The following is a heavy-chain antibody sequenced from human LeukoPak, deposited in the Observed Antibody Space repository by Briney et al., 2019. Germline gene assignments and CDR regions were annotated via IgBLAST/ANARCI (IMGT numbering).Heavy chain of an antibody. Sequence: SETLSLTCTVSGGSISSYYWSWIRQPAGKGLEWIGRIYTSGSTNYNPSLKSRVTMSVDTSKNQFSLKLSSVTAADTAVYYCARGEYYYGSGSYYDWGQGTLVTVSS. V-gene: IGHV4-4*07. CDR2: IYTSGST. CDR3: ARGEYYYGSGSYYD. J-gene: IGHJ4*02. D-gene: IGHD3-10*01. CDR1: GGSISSYY.